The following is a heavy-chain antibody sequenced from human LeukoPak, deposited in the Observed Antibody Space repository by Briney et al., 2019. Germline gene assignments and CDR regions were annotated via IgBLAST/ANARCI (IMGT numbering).Heavy chain of an antibody. Sequence: GGSLRLSCAASGFNFDDYAMSWFRQAPGKGLEWVGFIRSKAYGGTTEYAASVKGTFTISRDDSKSIAYLQMNSLKTEDTAVYYCTRGDIVVVTASSRYNWFDPWGQGTLVTVSS. CDR2: IRSKAYGGTT. J-gene: IGHJ5*02. V-gene: IGHV3-49*03. CDR3: TRGDIVVVTASSRYNWFDP. D-gene: IGHD2-21*02. CDR1: GFNFDDYA.